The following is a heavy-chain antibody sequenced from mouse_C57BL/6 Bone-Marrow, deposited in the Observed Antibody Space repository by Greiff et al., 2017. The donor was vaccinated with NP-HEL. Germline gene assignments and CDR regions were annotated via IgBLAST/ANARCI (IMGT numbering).Heavy chain of an antibody. CDR1: GYTFTDYY. J-gene: IGHJ1*03. V-gene: IGHV1-76*01. D-gene: IGHD1-1*01. CDR3: ALITTVVGGDFDV. CDR2: IYPGSGNT. Sequence: QVQLQQSGAELVRPGASVKLSCKASGYTFTDYYINWVKQRPGQGLEWIARIYPGSGNTYYNEKFKGKATLTAEKSSSTAYMQLSSLTSEDSAVYFCALITTVVGGDFDVWGTGTTVTVSS.